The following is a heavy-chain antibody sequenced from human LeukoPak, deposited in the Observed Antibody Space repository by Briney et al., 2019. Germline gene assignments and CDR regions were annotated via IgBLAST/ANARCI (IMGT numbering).Heavy chain of an antibody. Sequence: ASVKVSCKASNYTFTSHDISWVRQAPGQGLEWMGWISPYTGNTKYAQKFQGRVTMTRNTSISTAYMELSSLRSEDTAVYYCARDFFNHYERGTWGQGTLVTVSS. CDR2: ISPYTGNT. V-gene: IGHV1-8*01. D-gene: IGHD3-22*01. CDR3: ARDFFNHYERGT. CDR1: NYTFTSHD. J-gene: IGHJ5*02.